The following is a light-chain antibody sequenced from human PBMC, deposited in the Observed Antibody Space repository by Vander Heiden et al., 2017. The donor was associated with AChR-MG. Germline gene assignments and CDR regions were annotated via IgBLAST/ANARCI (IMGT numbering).Light chain of an antibody. CDR1: QSISSY. Sequence: DIQMTQSPSSLSASVGDRVTITCRASQSISSYLNWYQQKPGKAPKLLIYAASSLQSGVPSRFSGSGSGTDFTLTISSLQPEEFATYYCQQRYSTLLTFGGGTKVEIK. J-gene: IGKJ4*01. CDR2: AAS. CDR3: QQRYSTLLT. V-gene: IGKV1-39*01.